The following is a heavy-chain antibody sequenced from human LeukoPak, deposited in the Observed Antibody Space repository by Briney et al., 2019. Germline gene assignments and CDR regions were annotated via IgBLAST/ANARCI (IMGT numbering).Heavy chain of an antibody. CDR1: GYTFTGYY. D-gene: IGHD1-26*01. J-gene: IGHJ3*02. CDR3: ARVRVWWELLGGDGAFDI. V-gene: IGHV1-2*02. Sequence: ASVKVSCKASGYTFTGYYMHWVRQAPGQGLEWMGWINPNSGGTNYAQKFQGRVTMTRDTSISTAYMELSRLSSDDTAVYYCARVRVWWELLGGDGAFDIWGQGTMVTDSS. CDR2: INPNSGGT.